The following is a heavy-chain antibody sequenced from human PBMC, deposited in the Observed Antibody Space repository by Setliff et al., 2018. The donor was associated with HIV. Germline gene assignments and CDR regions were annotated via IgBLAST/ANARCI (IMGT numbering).Heavy chain of an antibody. CDR3: GRHSLYGPAAISALDY. Sequence: PSETLSLTCTVSGGSISNSSSYWGWIRQTPGKGLERIGSIYSSRWSYYNPSLQSRLTLSIDRSRSQFSLNLRSVTAADTAVYYCGRHSLYGPAAISALDYWGQGALVTVSS. J-gene: IGHJ4*02. V-gene: IGHV4-39*01. CDR2: IYSSRWS. CDR1: GGSISNSSSY. D-gene: IGHD2-2*02.